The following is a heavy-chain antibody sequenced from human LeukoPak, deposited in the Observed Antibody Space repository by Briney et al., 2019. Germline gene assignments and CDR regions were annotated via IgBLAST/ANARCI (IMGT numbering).Heavy chain of an antibody. V-gene: IGHV1-69*13. J-gene: IGHJ5*02. Sequence: ASVKVSCXASGGTFSSYAISWVRQAPGQGLAWMGGIIPIFGTANYAQKFQGRVTITADESTSTAYMELSSLRSEDTAVYYCARVRHYDLNWFDPWGQGTLVTVSS. CDR3: ARVRHYDLNWFDP. CDR1: GGTFSSYA. D-gene: IGHD3-3*01. CDR2: IIPIFGTA.